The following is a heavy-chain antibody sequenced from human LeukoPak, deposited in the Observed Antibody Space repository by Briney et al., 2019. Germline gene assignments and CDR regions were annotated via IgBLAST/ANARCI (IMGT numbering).Heavy chain of an antibody. Sequence: ASVKVSCKASRYTFTSYYMHWVRQAPGQGLEWMGIINPSGGSTSYAQKFQGRVTMTRDTSTSTVYMELSSLRSEDTAVYYCARDRAGLAAAGNNWFDPWGQGTLVAVSS. CDR1: RYTFTSYY. J-gene: IGHJ5*02. V-gene: IGHV1-46*01. CDR2: INPSGGST. CDR3: ARDRAGLAAAGNNWFDP. D-gene: IGHD6-13*01.